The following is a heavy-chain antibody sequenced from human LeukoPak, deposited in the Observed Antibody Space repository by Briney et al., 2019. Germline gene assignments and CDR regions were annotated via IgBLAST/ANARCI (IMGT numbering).Heavy chain of an antibody. CDR3: ARDVVVVAATIDYYGMDV. J-gene: IGHJ6*02. V-gene: IGHV3-7*01. CDR2: IQQDGSEK. Sequence: GGSLRLSCAASGFTFSTYWMSWVRQAPGKGLEWVANIQQDGSEKYYVDSVKGRFTISRDNAKDSLYLQMNSLRAEDTAVYYCARDVVVVAATIDYYGMDVWGQGTTVTVSS. CDR1: GFTFSTYW. D-gene: IGHD2-15*01.